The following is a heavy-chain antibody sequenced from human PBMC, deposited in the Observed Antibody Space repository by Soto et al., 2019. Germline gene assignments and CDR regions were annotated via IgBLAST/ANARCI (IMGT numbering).Heavy chain of an antibody. CDR2: IYHSGST. D-gene: IGHD4-17*01. V-gene: IGHV4-4*02. Sequence: QVQLQESGPGLVKPSGTLSLTCAVSSGSISSSNWWSWVRQPPGKGLEWIGEIYHSGSTNYNPSLKRRVTISVDKSKNQFPLKLSSVTAADTAVYYCARDLHGDYGIDYWGQGTLVTVSS. J-gene: IGHJ4*02. CDR3: ARDLHGDYGIDY. CDR1: SGSISSSNW.